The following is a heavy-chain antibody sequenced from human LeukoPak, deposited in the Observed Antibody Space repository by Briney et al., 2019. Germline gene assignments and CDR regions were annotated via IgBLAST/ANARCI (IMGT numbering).Heavy chain of an antibody. D-gene: IGHD3-3*02. V-gene: IGHV3-53*01. CDR1: GFTLSTYY. Sequence: GGSLRLSCAASGFTLSTYYMNWVRQAPGKGLEWVSIVYSGGSTYYADSVKGRFTISRDTSKNTLSLQMNRLRAGDTAVYFCARVGDHFHWNLDLWGRGTLVTVSS. CDR2: VYSGGST. CDR3: ARVGDHFHWNLDL. J-gene: IGHJ2*01.